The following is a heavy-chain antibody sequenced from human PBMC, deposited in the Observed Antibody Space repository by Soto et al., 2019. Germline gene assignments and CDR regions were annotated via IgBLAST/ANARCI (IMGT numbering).Heavy chain of an antibody. CDR2: IYYST. CDR3: ARLKDGNKNFDY. V-gene: IGHV4-59*08. CDR1: GGSISTYY. J-gene: IGHJ4*02. Sequence: QVQLQESGPGLVKPSETLFLTCTVSGGSISTYYWSWIRQPPGKGLEWIGYIYYSTNYNPSLKSRVTISVDTSKNQFSLKLSSVTAADTAVYYCARLKDGNKNFDYWGQGTLVTVSS.